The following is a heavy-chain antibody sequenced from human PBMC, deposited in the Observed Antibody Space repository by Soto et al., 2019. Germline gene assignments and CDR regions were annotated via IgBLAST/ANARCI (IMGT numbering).Heavy chain of an antibody. V-gene: IGHV3-11*06. Sequence: GGSLRLSCAASGFTFSDYCMSWIRQAPGKGLEWVSYISSSSSYTNYADSVKGRFTISRDNAKNSLYLQMNSLRAEDTAVYYCAREGDSTSCYFDYWGQGTLVTVSS. CDR2: ISSSSSYT. CDR3: AREGDSTSCYFDY. J-gene: IGHJ4*02. D-gene: IGHD2-2*01. CDR1: GFTFSDYC.